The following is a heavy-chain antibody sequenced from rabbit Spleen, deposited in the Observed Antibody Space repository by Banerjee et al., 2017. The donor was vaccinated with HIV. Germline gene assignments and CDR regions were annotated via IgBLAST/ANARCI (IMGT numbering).Heavy chain of an antibody. Sequence: QEQLVESGGGLVKPGASLTLTCKASGFSFSSNYYMYWVRQAPGKGLEWIACIYTGSSATTRYASWVNGRFTISRSTSLNTVTLQLNSLTAADTATYFCARDMGINNGGPSYGYVTLDLWGPGTLVTVS. V-gene: IGHV1S43*01. J-gene: IGHJ4*01. CDR1: GFSFSSNYY. CDR2: IYTGSSATT. CDR3: ARDMGINNGGPSYGYVTLDL. D-gene: IGHD6-1*01.